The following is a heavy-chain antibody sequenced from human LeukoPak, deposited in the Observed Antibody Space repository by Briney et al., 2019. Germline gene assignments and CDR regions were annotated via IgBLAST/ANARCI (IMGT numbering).Heavy chain of an antibody. D-gene: IGHD2-8*01. CDR2: IYYTGST. CDR3: ARAVLATKSEHWFDS. J-gene: IGHJ5*01. CDR1: GGSISSFY. V-gene: IGHV4-59*01. Sequence: TSETLSLTCTVSGGSISSFYWSWIRQPPGKGLEWIGYIYYTGSTNYNSSLKSRVTISVDTSKNQFSLNLSSVTAADTAMYYCARAVLATKSEHWFDSWGQETLVTVSS.